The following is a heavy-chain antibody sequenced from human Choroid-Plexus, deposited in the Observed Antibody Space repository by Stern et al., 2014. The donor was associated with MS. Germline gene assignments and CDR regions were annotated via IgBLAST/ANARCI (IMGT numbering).Heavy chain of an antibody. CDR1: GFTFGSCA. J-gene: IGHJ5*02. CDR2: VSHDGSYK. D-gene: IGHD2/OR15-2a*01. CDR3: AKDRQYLTYFFDH. V-gene: IGHV3-30*18. Sequence: VQLVESGGGVVQPGRPLRLSCVASGFTFGSCAMHWVRQAPGKGLEWVGGVSHDGSYKYYADSVKGRFTISRDNSQNPRYMQMSSLRPEDTAVYYCAKDRQYLTYFFDHWGQGSLVTVSS.